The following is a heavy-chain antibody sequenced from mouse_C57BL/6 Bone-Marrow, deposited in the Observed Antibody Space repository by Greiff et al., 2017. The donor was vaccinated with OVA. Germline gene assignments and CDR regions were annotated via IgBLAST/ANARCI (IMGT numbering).Heavy chain of an antibody. CDR2: IDPENGDT. J-gene: IGHJ2*01. Sequence: EVKVVESGAELVRPGASVKLSCTASGFNIKDDYMHWVKQRPEQGLEWIGWIDPENGDTEYASKFQGKATITADTSSNTAYLQLSSLTSEDTAVYYCTHYDYDGGDYFDYWGQGTTLTVSS. CDR3: THYDYDGGDYFDY. V-gene: IGHV14-4*01. CDR1: GFNIKDDY. D-gene: IGHD2-4*01.